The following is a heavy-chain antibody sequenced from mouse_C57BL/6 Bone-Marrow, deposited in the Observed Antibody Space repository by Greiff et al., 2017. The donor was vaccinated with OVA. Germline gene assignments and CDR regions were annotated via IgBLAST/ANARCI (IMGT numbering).Heavy chain of an antibody. V-gene: IGHV1-63*01. CDR3: ARGGNYDYDDGYFDY. CDR1: GYTFTNYW. CDR2: IYPGGGYT. J-gene: IGHJ2*01. D-gene: IGHD2-4*01. Sequence: QVQLQQSGAELVRPGTSVKMSCKASGYTFTNYWIGWAKQRPGHGLEWIGDIYPGGGYTNYNEKFKGKATLTADKSSSTAYMQFSSLTSEDSAIYDCARGGNYDYDDGYFDYWGQGTTLTVSS.